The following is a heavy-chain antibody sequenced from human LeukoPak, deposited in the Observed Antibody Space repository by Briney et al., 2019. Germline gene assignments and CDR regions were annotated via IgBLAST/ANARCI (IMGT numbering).Heavy chain of an antibody. CDR3: ARDFTGGYFDY. CDR2: ISPDSGAT. J-gene: IGHJ4*02. Sequence: ASVKVSCKASGYTFTGYYVHWVRQAPGQGFERMGWISPDSGATNYAQKFQGGVTMTRDTSITTAYMELSRLRSDDTAVYYCARDFTGGYFDYWGQGTLVTVSS. CDR1: GYTFTGYY. D-gene: IGHD2-8*02. V-gene: IGHV1-2*02.